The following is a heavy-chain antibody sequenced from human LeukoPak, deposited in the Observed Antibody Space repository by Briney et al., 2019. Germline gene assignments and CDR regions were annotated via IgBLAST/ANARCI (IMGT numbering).Heavy chain of an antibody. CDR2: ISYDGSNK. J-gene: IGHJ4*02. D-gene: IGHD3-10*01. CDR3: ARDLLPFMVRPPGGGCDY. Sequence: PGGSLRLSCAASGFTFSSYAMHWVRQAPGKGLEWVAVISYDGSNKYYADSVKGRFTISRDNSKNTLYLQMNSLRAEDTAVYYCARDLLPFMVRPPGGGCDYWGQGTLVTVSS. V-gene: IGHV3-30-3*01. CDR1: GFTFSSYA.